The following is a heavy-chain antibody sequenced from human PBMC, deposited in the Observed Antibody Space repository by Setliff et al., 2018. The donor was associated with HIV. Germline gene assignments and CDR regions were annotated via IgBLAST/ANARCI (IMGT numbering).Heavy chain of an antibody. J-gene: IGHJ6*03. CDR1: GFSLTSTSMC. CDR2: IDWDDNK. Sequence: SGHTLVNPPQTLTLTCTFSGFSLTSTSMCVSWIRQPPGEALEWLGRIDWDDNKYYSESLRSRLTISKDTSKNQVVLTMTNMDPVDTATYFCARGRGMSYYYFYMDVWGKGTTVTVSS. V-gene: IGHV2-70*11. CDR3: ARGRGMSYYYFYMDV. D-gene: IGHD3-16*01.